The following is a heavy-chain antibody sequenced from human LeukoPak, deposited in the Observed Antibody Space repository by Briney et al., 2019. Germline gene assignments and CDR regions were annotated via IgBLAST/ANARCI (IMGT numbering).Heavy chain of an antibody. V-gene: IGHV4-28*01. Sequence: SDTLSLTCAVSGYSISSSNWWGWTRQSPGKGLEWIGYIYYSGSTYYNPSLKSRVTMSVDTSKNQFSLKVSSVTAVDTAVYYCARHSSSGWYDVDHWGQGTLVTVSS. CDR1: GYSISSSNW. CDR3: ARHSSSGWYDVDH. D-gene: IGHD6-19*01. J-gene: IGHJ4*02. CDR2: IYYSGST.